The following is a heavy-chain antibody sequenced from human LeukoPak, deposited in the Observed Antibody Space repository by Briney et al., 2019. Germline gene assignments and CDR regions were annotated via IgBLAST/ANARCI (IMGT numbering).Heavy chain of an antibody. CDR1: GGSISSGSYY. CDR3: AGGYYYPSGDY. D-gene: IGHD3-22*01. V-gene: IGHV4-61*02. Sequence: SQTLSLTCTVSGGSISSGSYYWSWIRQPAGKGLEWIGRIYTSGSTNYNPSLKSRVTISVDTSKNQFSLKLSSVTAADTAVYYCAGGYYYPSGDYWGQGTLVTVSS. J-gene: IGHJ4*02. CDR2: IYTSGST.